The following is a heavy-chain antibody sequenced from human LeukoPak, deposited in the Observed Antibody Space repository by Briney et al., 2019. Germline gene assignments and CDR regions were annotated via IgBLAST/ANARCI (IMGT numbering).Heavy chain of an antibody. CDR1: GFTVSSNY. CDR3: ATGYCSGGSCPYYYYMDV. J-gene: IGHJ6*03. Sequence: GGSLRLSCTASGFTVSSNYVSWVRQAPGKGLEWVSVIYGGGSTYYADSVKGRFTISRDNSKNTLYLQMNSLRAEDTAVYYCATGYCSGGSCPYYYYMDVWGKGTTVTISS. CDR2: IYGGGST. D-gene: IGHD2-15*01. V-gene: IGHV3-53*01.